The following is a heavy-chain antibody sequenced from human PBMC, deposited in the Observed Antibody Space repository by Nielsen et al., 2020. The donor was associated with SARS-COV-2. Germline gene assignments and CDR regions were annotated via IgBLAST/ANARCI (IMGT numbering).Heavy chain of an antibody. CDR3: ARDYKRLYSSSSTGWFDP. Sequence: SVKVSCKASGGTFSSYAISWVRQAPGQGLEWMGGIIPIFGTANYAQKFQGRVTITADESTSTAYMELSSLRSEDTAVYYCARDYKRLYSSSSTGWFDPWGQGTLVTAPQ. D-gene: IGHD6-6*01. CDR1: GGTFSSYA. CDR2: IIPIFGTA. V-gene: IGHV1-69*13. J-gene: IGHJ5*02.